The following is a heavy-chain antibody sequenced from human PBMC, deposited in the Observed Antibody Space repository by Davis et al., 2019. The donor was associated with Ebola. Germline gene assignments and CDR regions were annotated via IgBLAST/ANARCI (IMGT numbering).Heavy chain of an antibody. J-gene: IGHJ6*02. CDR1: GGTFSSYA. D-gene: IGHD3-16*02. CDR2: ILPILGIA. Sequence: SVKVSCKASGGTFSSYAISWVRQAPGQGLEWMGRILPILGIANYAQKYQGRVTITADKSTSTAYMELSSLRSEDTAVYYSARAKGYDYVWGSYRYAAGCVAGMDVWGQGTTVTVSS. V-gene: IGHV1-69*04. CDR3: ARAKGYDYVWGSYRYAAGCVAGMDV.